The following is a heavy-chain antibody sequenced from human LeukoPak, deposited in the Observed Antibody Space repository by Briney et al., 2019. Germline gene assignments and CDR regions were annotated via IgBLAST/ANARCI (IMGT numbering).Heavy chain of an antibody. D-gene: IGHD3-22*01. CDR2: ISWNSGSI. J-gene: IGHJ4*02. V-gene: IGHV3-9*03. CDR1: GFTFDDYA. Sequence: GGSLRLSCAASGFTFDDYAMPWVRQAPGKGLEWVSGISWNSGSIGYADSVKGRFTISRDNAKNSLYLQMNSLRAEDMALYYCAKEHTYYYDSSGYSYFDYWGQGTLVTVSS. CDR3: AKEHTYYYDSSGYSYFDY.